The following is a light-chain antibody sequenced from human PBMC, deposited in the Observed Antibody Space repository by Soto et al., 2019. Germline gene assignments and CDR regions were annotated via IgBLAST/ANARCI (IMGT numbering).Light chain of an antibody. J-gene: IGLJ2*01. Sequence: QSALTQPASVSGSPGQSITISCTGTSSGVGGYNYVSWYQQHPGKAPKLMIYEVTNRPSGVSNRFSGSKSGDTASLTISGLQAEDEADHYCSSYTSSSTLVFGGGTKLTVL. V-gene: IGLV2-14*01. CDR1: SSGVGGYNY. CDR3: SSYTSSSTLV. CDR2: EVT.